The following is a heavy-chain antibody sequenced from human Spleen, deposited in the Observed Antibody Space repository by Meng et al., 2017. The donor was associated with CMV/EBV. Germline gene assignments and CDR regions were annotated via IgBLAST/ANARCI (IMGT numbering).Heavy chain of an antibody. J-gene: IGHJ2*01. D-gene: IGHD2-8*01. CDR3: ARIRPGVWYFDL. Sequence: SETLSLTCTVSGASISSFYWSWIRQTPGKGLEWIGYIYNSGATNYNPSLKSRVTISVDTSKNQFFLKLSSVTAADTAVYYCARIRPGVWYFDLWGRGTLVTVSS. CDR2: IYNSGAT. V-gene: IGHV4-59*01. CDR1: GASISSFY.